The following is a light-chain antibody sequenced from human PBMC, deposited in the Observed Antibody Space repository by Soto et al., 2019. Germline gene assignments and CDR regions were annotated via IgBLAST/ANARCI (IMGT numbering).Light chain of an antibody. Sequence: EIVLTQSPGTLSLSPGERATLSCRASQSVRSSYLAWYQQKPGQAPRLLIYGASSRATGIPDRSSGSGSGTVFTLTISRLAPEDFAVYYCQQYGSSRTFGQGTKVEIK. CDR2: GAS. V-gene: IGKV3-20*01. J-gene: IGKJ1*01. CDR3: QQYGSSRT. CDR1: QSVRSSY.